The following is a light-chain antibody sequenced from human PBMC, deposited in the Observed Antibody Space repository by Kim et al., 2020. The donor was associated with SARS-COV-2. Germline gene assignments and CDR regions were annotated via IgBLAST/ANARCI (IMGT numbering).Light chain of an antibody. V-gene: IGLV2-14*01. Sequence: QSITISCTGTSSDVGGYKYVSWYQQHPGKAPKVVIYEVDNRPSGVSIRFSGSKSGNTASLTISGLQAEDEADYYCSSYIRGYTNYVFGTGTKVTVL. CDR3: SSYIRGYTNYV. CDR2: EVD. CDR1: SSDVGGYKY. J-gene: IGLJ1*01.